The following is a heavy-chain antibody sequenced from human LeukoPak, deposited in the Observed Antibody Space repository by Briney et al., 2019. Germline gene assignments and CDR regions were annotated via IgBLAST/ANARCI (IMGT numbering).Heavy chain of an antibody. Sequence: GGSLRLSCAASGFTFDDYAMHWVRQAPGKGLEWVSGISWNSGSIGYADSVKGRFTISRDNAKNSLYLQMNSLRAEDMALYYCARERSTHAFDIWGQGTMVTVSS. V-gene: IGHV3-9*03. J-gene: IGHJ3*02. D-gene: IGHD4-17*01. CDR1: GFTFDDYA. CDR2: ISWNSGSI. CDR3: ARERSTHAFDI.